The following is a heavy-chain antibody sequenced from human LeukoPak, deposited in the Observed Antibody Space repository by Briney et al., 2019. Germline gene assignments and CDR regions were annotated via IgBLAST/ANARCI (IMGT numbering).Heavy chain of an antibody. CDR2: IYTSGST. CDR1: GGSISSYY. D-gene: IGHD2-2*01. V-gene: IGHV4-4*07. CDR3: ARDCSSTSGYYCYVMDV. J-gene: IGHJ6*02. Sequence: SETLSLTCTVSGGSISSYYWSWIRHPAGKGLEWIGHIYTSGSTNYNPSLKSRVTMSVDTSKNQFSLKLSSVTAADTAVYYCARDCSSTSGYYCYVMDVWGQGTTVTGSS.